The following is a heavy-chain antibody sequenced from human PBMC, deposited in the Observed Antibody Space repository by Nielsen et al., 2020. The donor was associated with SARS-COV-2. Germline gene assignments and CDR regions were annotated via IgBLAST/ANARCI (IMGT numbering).Heavy chain of an antibody. V-gene: IGHV4-59*08. Sequence: SETLSLTCTVSGGSISSYYWSWIRQPPGKGLEWIGYIYYSGSTNYHPSLKSRVTISVDTSKNQFSLKVSSVTAADTAVYYCARSVLGGFDYWGQGTLVTVSS. CDR2: IYYSGST. CDR3: ARSVLGGFDY. J-gene: IGHJ4*02. CDR1: GGSISSYY. D-gene: IGHD3-16*01.